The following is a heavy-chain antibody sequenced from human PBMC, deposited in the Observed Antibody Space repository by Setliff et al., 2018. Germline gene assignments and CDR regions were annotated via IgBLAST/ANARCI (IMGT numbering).Heavy chain of an antibody. Sequence: PGESLKISCTASGYTFSNYWIAWVRQMPGKGLEWMGIIYPGDSDTRYGPSFQGQVTISADKSISIAYLQWSSLKASDTAMYYCARQAISGSDAFDIWGQGTLVTVSS. CDR1: GYTFSNYW. CDR2: IYPGDSDT. J-gene: IGHJ3*02. CDR3: ARQAISGSDAFDI. D-gene: IGHD3-3*01. V-gene: IGHV5-51*01.